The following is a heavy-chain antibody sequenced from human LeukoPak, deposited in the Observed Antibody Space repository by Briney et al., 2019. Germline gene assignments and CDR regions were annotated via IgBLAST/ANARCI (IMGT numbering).Heavy chain of an antibody. CDR3: ARQKRAFDY. V-gene: IGHV3-11*01. CDR1: GFNFSDYY. J-gene: IGHJ4*02. CDR2: MSNNGSSS. Sequence: GGSLRLSCAASGFNFSDYYMTWIRQAPGKGLEWLSYMSNNGSSSYYRDSAKGRVTIYRDNAKNALYLEMNSLTVEDTAVYYCARQKRAFDYWGRGTLVTVST.